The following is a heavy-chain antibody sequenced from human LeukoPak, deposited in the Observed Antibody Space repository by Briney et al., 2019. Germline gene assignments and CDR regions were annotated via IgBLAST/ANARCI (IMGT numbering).Heavy chain of an antibody. CDR1: GFTFSNAW. CDR3: TTDPYCSGGSCYSVDY. CDR2: IKSKTDGGTT. J-gene: IGHJ4*02. V-gene: IGHV3-15*01. Sequence: PGGSLRLSCAASGFTFSNAWMSWVRQAPGKGLEWVGRIKSKTDGGTTDYAAPVKGRFTISRDDSKNTLYLQMNSLKTEDTAVYYCTTDPYCSGGSCYSVDYWGQGTLVTVSP. D-gene: IGHD2-15*01.